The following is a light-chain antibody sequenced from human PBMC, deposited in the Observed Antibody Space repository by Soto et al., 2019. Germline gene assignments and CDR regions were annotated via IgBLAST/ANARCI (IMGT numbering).Light chain of an antibody. CDR2: DAS. CDR3: QQYDNLPPTWT. V-gene: IGKV1-33*01. J-gene: IGKJ1*01. CDR1: QDIATY. Sequence: DIQMTQSPSSLSASVGNRVTITCQASQDIATYLNWYQHKPGKAPXXLXYDASNLETGVPSRFSGGGSGTHFTLTISNLQPEDIATYYCQQYDNLPPTWTFGQGTKVDIK.